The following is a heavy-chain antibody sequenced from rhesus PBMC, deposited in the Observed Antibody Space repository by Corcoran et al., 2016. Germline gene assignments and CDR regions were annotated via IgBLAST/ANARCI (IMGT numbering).Heavy chain of an antibody. CDR1: GYIFTSYV. CDR2: IHPGYGRT. V-gene: IGHV1-70*01. D-gene: IGHD2-21*01. CDR3: AAVEVEYCTGSGCYWNYFDY. J-gene: IGHJ4*01. Sequence: QEQLVQSGAEVKKPGASVKVSCKASGYIFTSYVISWLRQAPGQGFEWMGGIHPGYGRTSYEQKGQGRVTITADRSTSTGYMELSSLRSEEMAVYYFAAVEVEYCTGSGCYWNYFDYWGQGVLVTVSA.